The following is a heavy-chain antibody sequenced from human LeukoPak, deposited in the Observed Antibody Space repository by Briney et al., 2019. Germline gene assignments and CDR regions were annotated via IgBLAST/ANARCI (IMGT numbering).Heavy chain of an antibody. V-gene: IGHV4-39*02. D-gene: IGHD3-22*01. Sequence: PSESLSLTCNVSGASISTGTSYWGWICQPPGRGLEWIGSIYHSGYTYYNPSLKSRVTISVDTSKNQFSLKLSSLTAADTAVYYRVRDTQMYYFDSGGLGHFDFWGRGSLVTVSS. CDR3: VRDTQMYYFDSGGLGHFDF. CDR2: IYHSGYT. J-gene: IGHJ2*01. CDR1: GASISTGTSY.